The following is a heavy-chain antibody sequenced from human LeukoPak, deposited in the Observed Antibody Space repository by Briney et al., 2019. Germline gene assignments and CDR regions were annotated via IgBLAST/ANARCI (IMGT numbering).Heavy chain of an antibody. CDR1: GFTFSTYA. CDR2: LSPSGGTT. Sequence: GGSLRLSCAASGFTFSTYAMSWVRQAPGEGLEWVSSLSPSGGTTHYADSVKGRFTISRDNSKNTLYLEMNSLRAEDTAVYYCAKVEKGQWLVSGYFDYWGQGTLVTVSS. V-gene: IGHV3-23*01. J-gene: IGHJ4*02. CDR3: AKVEKGQWLVSGYFDY. D-gene: IGHD6-19*01.